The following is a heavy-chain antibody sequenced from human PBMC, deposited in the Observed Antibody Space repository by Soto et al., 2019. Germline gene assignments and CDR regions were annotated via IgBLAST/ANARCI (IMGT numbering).Heavy chain of an antibody. CDR3: AREGDSGYDYSFYVDY. J-gene: IGHJ4*02. D-gene: IGHD5-12*01. CDR1: VYTLNSYY. V-gene: IGHV1-46*02. CDR2: INPSGGST. Sequence: ASVKLSGPASVYTLNSYYIDVVRQAPGQGLEWMGIINPSGGSTSYAQKFQGRVTMTRDTSTSTVYMELSSLRSEDTAVYYCAREGDSGYDYSFYVDYWGQGNLVTVSS.